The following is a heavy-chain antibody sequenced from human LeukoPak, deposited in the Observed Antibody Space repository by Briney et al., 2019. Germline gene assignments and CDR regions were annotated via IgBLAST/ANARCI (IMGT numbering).Heavy chain of an antibody. CDR2: ISGSGGST. CDR1: GFTFSDYA. CDR3: ANTVKSAVTTNPYFDY. D-gene: IGHD4-17*01. J-gene: IGHJ4*02. V-gene: IGHV3-23*01. Sequence: GGSLSLSCAASGFTFSDYAMSWVRQALGKGLKWVSVISGSGGSTYNADSVKGGFTITKDNPKTTLYLKMNSLRAEDTAVYYCANTVKSAVTTNPYFDYWGKGTLVTVSS.